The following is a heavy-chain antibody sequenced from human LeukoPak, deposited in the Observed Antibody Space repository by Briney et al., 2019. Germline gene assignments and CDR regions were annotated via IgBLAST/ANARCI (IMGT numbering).Heavy chain of an antibody. J-gene: IGHJ4*02. CDR2: MSPYNGNT. V-gene: IGHV1-18*01. D-gene: IGHD3-16*01. Sequence: ASVKVSCKASGYTFTNYGIGCVRQAPGQGLEWMGWMSPYNGNTDYAQKLQGRVTMTTDTSTTTAYMELRSLRSDDTAVYYCARGDGGGVYWGQGTLVTVSS. CDR1: GYTFTNYG. CDR3: ARGDGGGVY.